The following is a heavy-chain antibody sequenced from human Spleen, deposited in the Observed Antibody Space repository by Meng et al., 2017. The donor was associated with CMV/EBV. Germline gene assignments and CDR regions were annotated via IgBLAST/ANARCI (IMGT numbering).Heavy chain of an antibody. V-gene: IGHV3-53*01. CDR1: GFTVSSNY. J-gene: IGHJ3*02. CDR2: IYSGGST. Sequence: GESLKISCAASGFTVSSNYMSWVRQAPGKGLEWVSVIYSGGSTYYADSVKGRFTISRDNSRNTLYLQMNSLRAEDTGIYYCARDMGVGAFDIWGQGTMVTVSS. CDR3: ARDMGVGAFDI. D-gene: IGHD3-16*01.